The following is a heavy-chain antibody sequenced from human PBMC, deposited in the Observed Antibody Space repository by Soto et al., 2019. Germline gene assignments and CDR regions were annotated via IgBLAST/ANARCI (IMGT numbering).Heavy chain of an antibody. CDR1: GGPFSGYY. CDR2: INHSGST. CDR3: ARVQTVHNWFDP. J-gene: IGHJ5*02. V-gene: IGHV4-34*01. D-gene: IGHD4-17*01. Sequence: PSETLSLTCAVYGGPFSGYYWSWIRQPPGKGLEWIGEINHSGSTNYNPSLKSRVTISVDTSKNQFSLKLSSVTAADTAVYYCARVQTVHNWFDPWGQGTLVTVSS.